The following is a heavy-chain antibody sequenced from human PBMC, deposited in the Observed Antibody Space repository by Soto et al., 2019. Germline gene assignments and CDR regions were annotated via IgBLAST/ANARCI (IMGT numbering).Heavy chain of an antibody. CDR2: TRGSGGDT. Sequence: EVQLLESGGGLVQPGGSLRLSCAASGFTFSFCAMNWVRQAPGKGLEWVSSTRGSGGDTYYADSVRGRFTISRDNSKNTLYLQMNSLRVADTAVYYCVKGHSHSYYYFDYWGQGTRVTVSS. J-gene: IGHJ4*02. CDR3: VKGHSHSYYYFDY. V-gene: IGHV3-23*01. CDR1: GFTFSFCA. D-gene: IGHD1-26*01.